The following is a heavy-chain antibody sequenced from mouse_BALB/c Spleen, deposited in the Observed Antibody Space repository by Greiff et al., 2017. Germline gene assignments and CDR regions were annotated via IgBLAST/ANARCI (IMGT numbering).Heavy chain of an antibody. CDR2: ILPGSGST. Sequence: QVQLQQPGAELMKPGASVKISCKATGYTFSSYWIEWVKQRPGHGLEWIGEILPGSGSTNYNEKFKGKATFTADTSSNTAYMQLSSLTSEDSAVYYCARGKVGVGDYGDPYYYAMDYWGQGTSVTVSS. V-gene: IGHV1-9*01. D-gene: IGHD2-4*01. CDR3: ARGKVGVGDYGDPYYYAMDY. J-gene: IGHJ4*01. CDR1: GYTFSSYW.